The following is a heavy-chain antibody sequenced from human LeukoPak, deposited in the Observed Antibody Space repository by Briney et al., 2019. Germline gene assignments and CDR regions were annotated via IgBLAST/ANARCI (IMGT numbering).Heavy chain of an antibody. D-gene: IGHD5-24*01. Sequence: GESLKISCKGSGYRFTTYWIGWVRQMPGKGLEWMGIFYPGDSDTRDSPSFQGQVTISADKSITTAYLQWSSLKASDTAMYYCARLSRMATTLDAFDIWGQGTMVTVSS. CDR3: ARLSRMATTLDAFDI. J-gene: IGHJ3*02. V-gene: IGHV5-51*01. CDR1: GYRFTTYW. CDR2: FYPGDSDT.